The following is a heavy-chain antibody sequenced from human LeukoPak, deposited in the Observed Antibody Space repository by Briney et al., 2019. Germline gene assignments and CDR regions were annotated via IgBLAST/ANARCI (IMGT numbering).Heavy chain of an antibody. V-gene: IGHV3-66*01. Sequence: GGSLRLSCAASGFTVSSNYMSWVRQAPGKGLEWVSVIYSGGSTYYADSVKGRFTISRDNSKNTLYLQMNSLRAEDTAVYYCAREQWLVDYYYYYGMDVWGQGTTVTVSS. CDR1: GFTVSSNY. CDR3: AREQWLVDYYYYYGMDV. J-gene: IGHJ6*02. D-gene: IGHD6-19*01. CDR2: IYSGGST.